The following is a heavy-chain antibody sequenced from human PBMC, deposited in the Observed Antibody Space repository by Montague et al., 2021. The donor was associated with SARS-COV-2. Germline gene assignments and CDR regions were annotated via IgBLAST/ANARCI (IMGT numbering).Heavy chain of an antibody. D-gene: IGHD3-16*02. CDR2: IYTTGST. CDR3: ARDGDYDYIWGSYRPYYFDN. Sequence: SEFLSLARTVSGRSINRYYWSWIRQPAGRGLEWIGRIYTTGSTNSNPSLMSRVTMSVDTSKNQFSLNLSSATAADTAIYYCARDGDYDYIWGSYRPYYFDNGGQGTLGTGSS. V-gene: IGHV4-4*07. CDR1: GRSINRYY. J-gene: IGHJ4*02.